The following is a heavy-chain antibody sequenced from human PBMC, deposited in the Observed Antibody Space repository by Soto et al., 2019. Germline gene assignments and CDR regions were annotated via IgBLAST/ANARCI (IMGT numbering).Heavy chain of an antibody. V-gene: IGHV3-64*01. Sequence: GGSLRLSCAASGFTFSSYAMHWVRQAPGKGLEYVSAISSNGGSTYYANSVKGRFTISRDNSKNTLYLQMGSLRAEDMAEYYCARVNSSGWYYYYYYGMDVWGQGTTVTVSS. J-gene: IGHJ6*02. CDR1: GFTFSSYA. CDR2: ISSNGGST. CDR3: ARVNSSGWYYYYYYGMDV. D-gene: IGHD6-19*01.